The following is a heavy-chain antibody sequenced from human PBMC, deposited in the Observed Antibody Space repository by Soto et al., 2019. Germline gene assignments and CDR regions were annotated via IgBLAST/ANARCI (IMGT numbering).Heavy chain of an antibody. Sequence: ASVKVSCKASGYTFTSYDINWVRRATGQGLEWMGWMNPNSGNTGYAQKFQGRVTMTRNTSISTAYMELSSLRSEDTAVYYCARGYDFLSCAYDYYYYLMAVSSQGTTVTVSS. CDR2: MNPNSGNT. CDR1: GYTFTSYD. V-gene: IGHV1-8*01. J-gene: IGHJ6*02. CDR3: ARGYDFLSCAYDYYYYLMAV. D-gene: IGHD3-3*01.